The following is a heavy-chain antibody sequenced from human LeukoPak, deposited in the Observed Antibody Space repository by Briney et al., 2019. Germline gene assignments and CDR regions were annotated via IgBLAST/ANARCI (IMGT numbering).Heavy chain of an antibody. V-gene: IGHV1-2*04. CDR2: INPNSGGT. CDR3: ARDLGYCTNGACHARFDY. CDR1: GYTFTGYY. Sequence: ASVKVSCKASGYTFTGYYMHWVRQAPGQGLEWMGWINPNSGGTNYAQKFQGWVTMTRDTSISTAYMELSRLRSDDTAVYYCARDLGYCTNGACHARFDYWGQGTLVTVSS. D-gene: IGHD2-8*01. J-gene: IGHJ4*02.